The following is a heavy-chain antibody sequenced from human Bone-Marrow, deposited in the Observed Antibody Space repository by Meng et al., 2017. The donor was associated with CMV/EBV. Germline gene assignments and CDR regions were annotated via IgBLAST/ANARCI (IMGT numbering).Heavy chain of an antibody. Sequence: GESLKISCAASGFTFSSYAMHWVRQAPGKGLEWVAVISYDGGNKYYADSVKGRFTISRDNSKNTLYLQMNSLRAEDTAVYYCARSDPVSYSGYDLDGAFDIWGQGTMVTVSS. CDR1: GFTFSSYA. J-gene: IGHJ3*02. CDR3: ARSDPVSYSGYDLDGAFDI. D-gene: IGHD5-12*01. V-gene: IGHV3-30-3*01. CDR2: ISYDGGNK.